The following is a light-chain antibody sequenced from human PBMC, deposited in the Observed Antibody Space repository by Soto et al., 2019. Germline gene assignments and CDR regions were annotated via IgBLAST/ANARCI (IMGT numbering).Light chain of an antibody. V-gene: IGKV1-5*01. Sequence: DIQMTQSPSTLSASVGDRVTITCRASQSISSWLAWYQQKPGKAPKLLIYDASSLESGVPSRFSRSGSGTEFTLTLSSLQPDDFASYYCQQYNSYPRTFGQGTKGEIK. CDR1: QSISSW. CDR3: QQYNSYPRT. CDR2: DAS. J-gene: IGKJ1*01.